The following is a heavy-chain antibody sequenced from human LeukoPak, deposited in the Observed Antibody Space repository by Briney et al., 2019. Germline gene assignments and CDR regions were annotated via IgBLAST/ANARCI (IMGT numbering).Heavy chain of an antibody. V-gene: IGHV3-23*01. CDR3: AKVRSYYYGSGSYRFDY. D-gene: IGHD3-10*01. CDR1: GFTFSSYA. CDR2: ISGSGGST. J-gene: IGHJ4*02. Sequence: PGGSLRLSCAASGFTFSSYAMSWVRQAPGKGLEWVSAISGSGGSTYYADSVKGRFTISRDNSKNTLYLQMNSLRAEDTAVYYCAKVRSYYYGSGSYRFDYWGQGTLVTVSS.